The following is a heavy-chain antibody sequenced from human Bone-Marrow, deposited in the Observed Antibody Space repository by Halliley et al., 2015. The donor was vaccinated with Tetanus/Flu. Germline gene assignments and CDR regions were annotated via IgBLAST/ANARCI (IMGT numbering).Heavy chain of an antibody. CDR2: IFHGGKT. J-gene: IGHJ5*02. V-gene: IGHV4-4*02. Sequence: IGEIFHGGKTNYNSALKTRLPISMDESKNQLSLKLTSVNVADTAMYYCARNWNYGFDPWGQGTLVIVSS. D-gene: IGHD1-7*01. CDR3: ARNWNYGFDP.